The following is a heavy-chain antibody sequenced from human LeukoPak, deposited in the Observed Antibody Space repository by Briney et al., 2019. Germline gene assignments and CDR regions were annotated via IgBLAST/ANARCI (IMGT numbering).Heavy chain of an antibody. Sequence: GASVKVSCKASGYTFTSYYMHWVRQAPGQGLEWMGIINPSGGSTSYAQKFQGRVTMTRDTSTSTVYMELSSLRSEDTAVYYCAKEGLRFLEWSLLHFDYWGQGTLVTVSS. V-gene: IGHV1-46*01. CDR1: GYTFTSYY. D-gene: IGHD3-3*01. J-gene: IGHJ4*02. CDR2: INPSGGST. CDR3: AKEGLRFLEWSLLHFDY.